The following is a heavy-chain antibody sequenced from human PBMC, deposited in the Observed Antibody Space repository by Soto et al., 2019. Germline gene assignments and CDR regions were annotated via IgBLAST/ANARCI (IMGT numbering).Heavy chain of an antibody. J-gene: IGHJ5*02. V-gene: IGHV1-3*01. D-gene: IGHD2-15*01. Sequence: ASVPVSFQASGYTFPRCPLHWVRQAPGQRLEWMGWINAGNGNTKYSQKFQGRVTITRDTSASTAYMVLSSLRSEDTAVYYCARACSGGSCSFYWFDPWGQGTLVTVSS. CDR3: ARACSGGSCSFYWFDP. CDR1: GYTFPRCP. CDR2: INAGNGNT.